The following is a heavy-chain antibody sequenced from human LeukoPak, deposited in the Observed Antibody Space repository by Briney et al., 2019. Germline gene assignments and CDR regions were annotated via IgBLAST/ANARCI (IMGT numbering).Heavy chain of an antibody. Sequence: GGSLRLSCAASGFTFSNYNMNWVRQAPGKGLEWVSSITSTSSYIYYADSVKGRFTISRDNAKNSLYLQMNSLRAEDTALYFCARDPYSGNYGNYYYYMDVWGKGTTVTISS. CDR1: GFTFSNYN. J-gene: IGHJ6*03. V-gene: IGHV3-21*01. CDR3: ARDPYSGNYGNYYYYMDV. CDR2: ITSTSSYI. D-gene: IGHD1-26*01.